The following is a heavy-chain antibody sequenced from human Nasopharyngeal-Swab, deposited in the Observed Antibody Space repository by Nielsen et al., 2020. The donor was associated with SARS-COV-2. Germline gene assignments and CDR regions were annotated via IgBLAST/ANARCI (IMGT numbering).Heavy chain of an antibody. CDR2: IYYSGST. V-gene: IGHV4-30-4*01. J-gene: IGHJ3*02. Sequence: SETLSLTCTVSGGSISSGDYYWSWIRQPPGKGLEWIGYIYYSGSTYYNPSLKSRVTISVDTSKNQFSLKLSSVTAADTAVYYCARAESEKTWIQLVITAFDIWGQGTMVTVSS. CDR3: ARAESEKTWIQLVITAFDI. D-gene: IGHD5-18*01. CDR1: GGSISSGDYY.